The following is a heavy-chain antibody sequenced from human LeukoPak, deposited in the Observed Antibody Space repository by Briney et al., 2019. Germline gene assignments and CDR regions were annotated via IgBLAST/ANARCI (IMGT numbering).Heavy chain of an antibody. CDR1: GDSISSYY. CDR2: IYTSGST. CDR3: ARHGLGYYGSGSYFGYYYYYYMDV. J-gene: IGHJ6*03. Sequence: PSETLSLTCTVSGDSISSYYWSWIRQPSGKGLEWIGYIYTSGSTNDTPSLMSRVVISVDPSKNQLSLKLSSVTAAVTAVYYCARHGLGYYGSGSYFGYYYYYYMDVWGKGTTVTVSS. V-gene: IGHV4-4*09. D-gene: IGHD3-10*01.